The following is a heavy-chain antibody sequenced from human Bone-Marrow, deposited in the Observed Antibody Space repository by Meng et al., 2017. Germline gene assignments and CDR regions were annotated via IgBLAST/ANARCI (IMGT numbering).Heavy chain of an antibody. CDR2: INHSGST. J-gene: IGHJ4*02. CDR1: GGSFSGYY. Sequence: QTLSLTCAVYGGSFSGYYWSWIRQPPGKGLEWIGEINHSGSTNYNPSLKSRVTISVDTSKNQFSLKLSSVTAADTAVYYCARFLPGYSYGFDYWGQGTLVTVSS. V-gene: IGHV4-34*01. CDR3: ARFLPGYSYGFDY. D-gene: IGHD5-18*01.